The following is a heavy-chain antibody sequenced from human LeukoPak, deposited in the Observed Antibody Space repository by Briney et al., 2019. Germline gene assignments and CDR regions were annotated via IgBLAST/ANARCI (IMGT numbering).Heavy chain of an antibody. D-gene: IGHD1-26*01. V-gene: IGHV3-74*01. CDR3: AKGGIVGATTMGY. Sequence: GESLRLSCAASGFTFSNSNMNWVRQAPGKGLVWVSRINSDGSSTSYADSVKGRFTISRDNAKNTLYLQMNSLRAEDTAVYYCAKGGIVGATTMGYWGQGTLVTVSS. J-gene: IGHJ4*02. CDR2: INSDGSST. CDR1: GFTFSNSN.